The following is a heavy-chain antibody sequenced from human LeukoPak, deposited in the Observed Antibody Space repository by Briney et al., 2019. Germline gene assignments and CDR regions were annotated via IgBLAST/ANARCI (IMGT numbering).Heavy chain of an antibody. CDR2: INHSGST. CDR1: GVSFSGYY. D-gene: IGHD3-22*01. CDR3: ARDLGQYYDTSDNWFDP. Sequence: SETLPLTCAVYGVSFSGYYWSWIRQPPGKGLEWIGEINHSGSTNYNPSLKSRVTISVDTSKNQFSLKLSSVTAADTAVYYCARDLGQYYDTSDNWFDPWGQGTLVTVSS. J-gene: IGHJ5*02. V-gene: IGHV4-34*01.